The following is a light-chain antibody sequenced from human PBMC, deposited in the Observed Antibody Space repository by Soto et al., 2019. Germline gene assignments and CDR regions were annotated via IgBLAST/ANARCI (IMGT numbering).Light chain of an antibody. CDR3: SPYTSSSTR. CDR2: AVT. CDR1: TSDVGGYNY. V-gene: IGLV2-14*01. Sequence: QSALTQPPSVSLSPGQSITISCTGTTSDVGGYNYVSWYQQHPGKAPKLMIYAVTDRPSGVSSRFSGSKSGNTASLTISGLQAEDEADYYCSPYTSSSTRFGTGTKVTVL. J-gene: IGLJ1*01.